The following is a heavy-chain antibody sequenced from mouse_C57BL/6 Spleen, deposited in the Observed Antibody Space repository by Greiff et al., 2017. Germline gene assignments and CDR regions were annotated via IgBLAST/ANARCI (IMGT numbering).Heavy chain of an antibody. CDR3: ASLYGSSYDWYFDV. CDR2: IDPEDGET. D-gene: IGHD1-1*01. J-gene: IGHJ1*03. V-gene: IGHV14-2*01. Sequence: EVQLQQSGAELVKPGASVKLSCTASGFNINDYYMHWVKQRTEQGLEWIGRIDPEDGETKYAPKFQGKATITADTSSNTAYLQLSSLTSEDTAVYYCASLYGSSYDWYFDVWGTGTTVTVSS. CDR1: GFNINDYY.